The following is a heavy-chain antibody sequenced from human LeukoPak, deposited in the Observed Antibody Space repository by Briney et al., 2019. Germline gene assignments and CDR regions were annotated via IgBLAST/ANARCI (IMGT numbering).Heavy chain of an antibody. CDR3: ARDSGSYSPLYYFDY. CDR2: ISSNGGST. CDR1: GFTFSSYA. J-gene: IGHJ4*02. D-gene: IGHD1-26*01. V-gene: IGHV3-64*01. Sequence: PGGSLRLSCAASGFTFSSYAMHWVRQAPGKGLEYVSAISSNGGSTYYANSVKGRFTISRGNSKNTLYLQMGSLRAEDMAVYYCARDSGSYSPLYYFDYWGQGTLVTVSS.